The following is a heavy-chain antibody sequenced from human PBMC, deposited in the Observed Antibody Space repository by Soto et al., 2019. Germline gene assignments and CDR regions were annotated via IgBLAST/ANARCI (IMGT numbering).Heavy chain of an antibody. Sequence: PGGSLRLSCAASGFTFSSYGMHWVRQAPGKGPEWVAVIWYDGSNKYYADSVKGRFTISRDNSKNTLYLQMNSLRAEDTAVYYCARDLGAYGDYVDYWGQGT. V-gene: IGHV3-33*01. D-gene: IGHD4-17*01. CDR3: ARDLGAYGDYVDY. J-gene: IGHJ4*02. CDR1: GFTFSSYG. CDR2: IWYDGSNK.